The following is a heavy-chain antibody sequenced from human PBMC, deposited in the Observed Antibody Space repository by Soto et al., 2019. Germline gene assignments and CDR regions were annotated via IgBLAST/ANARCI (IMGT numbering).Heavy chain of an antibody. V-gene: IGHV5-51*03. CDR1: GYSFTSYW. CDR2: IYPGDSDT. D-gene: IGHD1-7*01. CDR3: ARLFYYTGTTFPFDY. Sequence: NPGESLKISCKGSGYSFTSYWIGWVRQMPGKGLEWMGIIYPGDSDTRYSPSFQGQVTISADKSISTAYLQWSSLKASDTAMYYCARLFYYTGTTFPFDYWGQGTLVTVSS. J-gene: IGHJ4*02.